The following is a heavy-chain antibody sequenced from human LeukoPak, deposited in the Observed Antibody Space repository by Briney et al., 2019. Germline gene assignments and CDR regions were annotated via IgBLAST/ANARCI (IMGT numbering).Heavy chain of an antibody. Sequence: KTSETLSLTCAVYGGSFSGYYWSWIRQPPGKGLEWIGEINHSGSTNYNPSLKSRVTISVDTSKNQFSLKLSSVTAADTAVYYCARGHAPPVCSGGSCYSYFDYWGQGTLVTVSS. V-gene: IGHV4-34*01. D-gene: IGHD2-15*01. CDR2: INHSGST. CDR1: GGSFSGYY. CDR3: ARGHAPPVCSGGSCYSYFDY. J-gene: IGHJ4*02.